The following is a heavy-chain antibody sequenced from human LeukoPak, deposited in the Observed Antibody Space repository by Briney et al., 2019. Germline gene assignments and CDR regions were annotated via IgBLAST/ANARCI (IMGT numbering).Heavy chain of an antibody. J-gene: IGHJ6*02. Sequence: GESLKISCKGSGYKFTSYWIAWVRQMPGKGLEWMGIIYPGDSDTRYSPSFRGQVTISADKSVSTAYLQWSSLKASDTAMYYCARKQEFYYNDLDVWGQGATVTVSS. CDR3: ARKQEFYYNDLDV. V-gene: IGHV5-51*01. CDR1: GYKFTSYW. CDR2: IYPGDSDT.